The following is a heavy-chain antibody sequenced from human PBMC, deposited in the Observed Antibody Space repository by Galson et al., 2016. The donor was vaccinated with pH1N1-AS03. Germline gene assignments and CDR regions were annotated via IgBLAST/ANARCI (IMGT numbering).Heavy chain of an antibody. CDR2: IYGGGDT. J-gene: IGHJ2*01. Sequence: SLRLSCAASGFTINNNYMSWVRRAPGKGLEWVSVIYGGGDTFYADSVKGRFTISRDNSKNTVYLQMNSLRVEDTAVYYCARDRHYYDYIWGTYRYDWYFDLWGRGTLVTVSS. V-gene: IGHV3-66*01. CDR3: ARDRHYYDYIWGTYRYDWYFDL. CDR1: GFTINNNY. D-gene: IGHD3-16*02.